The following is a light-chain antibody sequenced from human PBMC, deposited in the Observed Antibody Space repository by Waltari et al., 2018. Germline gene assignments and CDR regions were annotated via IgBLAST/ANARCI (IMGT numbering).Light chain of an antibody. V-gene: IGLV1-47*01. CDR3: AAWDDTLSGVI. CDR1: NSNIGSNH. Sequence: QSLLTQPPSVSGTPGQRVTISCSGRNSNIGSNHVYWYQQFPGTTPKLLISRTNQRPSGVPDRFYASKSGTSASLAISGLRAEDEASYYCAAWDDTLSGVIFGGGSKLTVL. J-gene: IGLJ2*01. CDR2: RTN.